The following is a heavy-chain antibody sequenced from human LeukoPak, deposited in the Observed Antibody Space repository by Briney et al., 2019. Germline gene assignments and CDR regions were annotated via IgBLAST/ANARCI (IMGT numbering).Heavy chain of an antibody. V-gene: IGHV4-34*01. J-gene: IGHJ5*02. D-gene: IGHD2-15*01. CDR3: ATQHIVVVVAATLRWSNWFDP. CDR2: INHSGNT. Sequence: PSETLSLTCAVYGGSFSGYYWSWIRQPPGKGLEWIGEINHSGNTNYNPSLKSRVTISVDTSKNQFSLKLSSVTAADTAVYYCATQHIVVVVAATLRWSNWFDPWGQGTLVTVSS. CDR1: GGSFSGYY.